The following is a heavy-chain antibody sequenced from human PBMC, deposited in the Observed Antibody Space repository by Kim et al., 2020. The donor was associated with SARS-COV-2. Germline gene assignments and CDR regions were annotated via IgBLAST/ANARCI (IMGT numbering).Heavy chain of an antibody. D-gene: IGHD3-10*01. CDR3: ARDLRAISSGGY. J-gene: IGHJ4*02. Sequence: YYADSRKGRFTISRDNSKNTLYLQMNSLRAEDTAVYYCARDLRAISSGGYWGQGTLVTVSS. V-gene: IGHV3-33*01.